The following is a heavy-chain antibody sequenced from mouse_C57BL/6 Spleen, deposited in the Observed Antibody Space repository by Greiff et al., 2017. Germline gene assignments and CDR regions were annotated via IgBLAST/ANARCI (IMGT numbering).Heavy chain of an antibody. D-gene: IGHD4-1*01. Sequence: VQLQQPGAELVKPGASVKLSCTASGYTFTSYWMHWVKQRPGRGLEWIGRIDPNSGGTKYTEKFKSKATLTVDKPSSTAYMQRGSLTSEDSAVYYCARGGTGTGYAMDDWGKGTSVTVSS. CDR3: ARGGTGTGYAMDD. CDR1: GYTFTSYW. CDR2: IDPNSGGT. J-gene: IGHJ4*01. V-gene: IGHV1-72*01.